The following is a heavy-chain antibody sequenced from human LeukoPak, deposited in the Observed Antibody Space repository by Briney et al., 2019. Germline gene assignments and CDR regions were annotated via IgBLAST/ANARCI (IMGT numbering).Heavy chain of an antibody. CDR3: ARARGTVTTRGSGKYYFDY. CDR2: IYYSGST. V-gene: IGHV4-61*05. CDR1: GGSISSSSYY. D-gene: IGHD4-17*01. J-gene: IGHJ4*02. Sequence: SETLSLTCTVSGGSISSSSYYWSWIRQPPGKGLEWIGYIYYSGSTNYNPSLKSRVTISVDTSKNQFSLKLSSVTAADTGVYYCARARGTVTTRGSGKYYFDYWGQGTLVTVSS.